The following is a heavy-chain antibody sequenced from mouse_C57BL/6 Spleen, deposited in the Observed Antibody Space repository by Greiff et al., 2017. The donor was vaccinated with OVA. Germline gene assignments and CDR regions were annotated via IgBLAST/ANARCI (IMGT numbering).Heavy chain of an antibody. CDR2: IDPSDSYT. CDR1: GYTFTSYW. J-gene: IGHJ2*01. V-gene: IGHV1-50*01. D-gene: IGHD1-1*01. Sequence: VQLQQPGAELVKPGASVKLSCKASGYTFTSYWMQWVKQRPGQGLEWIGEIDPSDSYTNYNQKFKGKATLTVDTSSSTAYMQLSSLTSEDSAVYYCARSSNYYGTPFDYWGQGTTLTVSS. CDR3: ARSSNYYGTPFDY.